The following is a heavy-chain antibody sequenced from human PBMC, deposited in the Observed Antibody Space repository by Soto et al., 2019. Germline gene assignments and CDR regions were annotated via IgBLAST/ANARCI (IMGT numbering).Heavy chain of an antibody. D-gene: IGHD1-26*01. V-gene: IGHV1-46*01. CDR2: INPSGGST. Sequence: ASVKVSCKASGYTFTSYYMHWVRHAPGQGLEWMGIINPSGGSTSYAQKFQGRVTMTRDTSTSTVYMELSSLRSEDTAVYYCARGGYLGATTEWFRISALGKTNDYWGQGTLVTVSS. CDR1: GYTFTSYY. CDR3: ARGGYLGATTEWFRISALGKTNDY. J-gene: IGHJ4*02.